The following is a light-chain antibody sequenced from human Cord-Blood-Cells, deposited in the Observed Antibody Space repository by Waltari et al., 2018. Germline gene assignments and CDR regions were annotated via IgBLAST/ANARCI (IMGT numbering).Light chain of an antibody. CDR2: ADS. J-gene: IGKJ1*01. V-gene: IGKV1-39*01. CDR3: QQSYSTPPT. Sequence: DIQMTQSPYSLSASVGDRVTITCRESQSISSYLNWYQQKPGKAPKILIYADSSLQSGVPSRFSGSGSGTDFTLTISSLQPEDFATYYCQQSYSTPPTFGQGTKVEIK. CDR1: QSISSY.